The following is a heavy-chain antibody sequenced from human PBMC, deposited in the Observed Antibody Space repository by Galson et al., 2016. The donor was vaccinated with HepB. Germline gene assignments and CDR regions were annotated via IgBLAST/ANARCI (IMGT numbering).Heavy chain of an antibody. Sequence: SLRLSCAASGFTFSSYAMSWVRQAPGKGVEWVSAISGSGGSTYYADSVKGRFIISRDNSKKTLYLRMNSLRAEDTAVYYCTTVPVGDYYYFMDVWGKGTTVTVSS. J-gene: IGHJ6*03. V-gene: IGHV3-23*01. D-gene: IGHD1-26*01. CDR3: TTVPVGDYYYFMDV. CDR1: GFTFSSYA. CDR2: ISGSGGST.